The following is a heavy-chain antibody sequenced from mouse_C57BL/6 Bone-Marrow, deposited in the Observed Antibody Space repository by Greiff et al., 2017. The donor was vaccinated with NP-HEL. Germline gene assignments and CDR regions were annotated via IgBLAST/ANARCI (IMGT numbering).Heavy chain of an antibody. Sequence: DVQLVESGAELVKPGASVKLSCKASGFNIKDYYMNWVKQRPEQGLEWIGRLAPEDGETKYDPKFQGKATITADTSSNTAYLQLSSLTSEDTVFYYCARDDYGSTPFAYWGQGTLVTVSA. V-gene: IGHV14-2*01. CDR3: ARDDYGSTPFAY. CDR2: LAPEDGET. D-gene: IGHD2-2*01. J-gene: IGHJ3*01. CDR1: GFNIKDYY.